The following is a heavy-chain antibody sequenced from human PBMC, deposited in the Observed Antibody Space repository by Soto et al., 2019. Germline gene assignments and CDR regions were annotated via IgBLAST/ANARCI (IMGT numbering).Heavy chain of an antibody. CDR3: ARDPNWNYASYLDY. V-gene: IGHV3-33*01. D-gene: IGHD1-7*01. J-gene: IGHJ4*02. CDR2: IWYDGSNK. CDR1: GFTFSSYG. Sequence: GGSLRLSCAASGFTFSSYGMHWVRQAPGKGLEWVAVIWYDGSNKYYADSVKGRFTISRDNSKNTLYLQMNSLRAEDTAVYYCARDPNWNYASYLDYWGQGTLVTVSS.